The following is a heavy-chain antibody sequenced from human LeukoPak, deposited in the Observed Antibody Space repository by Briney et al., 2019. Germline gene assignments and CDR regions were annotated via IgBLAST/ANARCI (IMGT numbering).Heavy chain of an antibody. CDR2: IHRDGST. V-gene: IGHV3-66*01. J-gene: IGHJ4*02. CDR1: GFTVTTNY. CDR3: ARDGEHVLAHDY. D-gene: IGHD2-15*01. Sequence: GGSLRLSCAVSGFTVTTNYMSWVRQVPGKGLEWVSIIHRDGSTYYADSVKGRFTTSRDNSKNTLYIQMNSLRAEDTGVYYCARDGEHVLAHDYWGQGTLVTVSS.